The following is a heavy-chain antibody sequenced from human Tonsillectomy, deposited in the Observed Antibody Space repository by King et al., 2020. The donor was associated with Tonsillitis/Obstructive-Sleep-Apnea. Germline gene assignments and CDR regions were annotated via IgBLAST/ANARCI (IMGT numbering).Heavy chain of an antibody. CDR2: IWYDGNNK. Sequence: VQLVESGGGVVQPGGSLRRSCAASGFTFSSYGMNWVRQAPGEGLEWVAVIWYDGNNKDYADSVKGRFTISRDNYMNTLYLQMNSLRAEDTAVYYCARDQQADGDYSWDYWGQGTLVTVSS. CDR1: GFTFSSYG. V-gene: IGHV3-33*01. J-gene: IGHJ4*02. CDR3: ARDQQADGDYSWDY. D-gene: IGHD4-17*01.